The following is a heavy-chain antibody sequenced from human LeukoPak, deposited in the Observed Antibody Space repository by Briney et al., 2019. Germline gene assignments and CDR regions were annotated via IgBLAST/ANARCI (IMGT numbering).Heavy chain of an antibody. D-gene: IGHD2-15*01. Sequence: PGGSLRLSCAASGFTFDDYGMSWVRQAPGKGLEWVSIVNWNGGSTGYADSVKGRFTISRDNAKNSLYPQMNSLRAEDTALYYCVREEGFCSGGSCYAYWGQGTLVSVSS. CDR1: GFTFDDYG. V-gene: IGHV3-20*04. CDR2: VNWNGGST. J-gene: IGHJ4*02. CDR3: VREEGFCSGGSCYAY.